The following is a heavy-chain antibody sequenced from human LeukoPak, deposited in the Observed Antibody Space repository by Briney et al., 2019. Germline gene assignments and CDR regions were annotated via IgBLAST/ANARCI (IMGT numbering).Heavy chain of an antibody. V-gene: IGHV4-59*01. J-gene: IGHJ3*02. D-gene: IGHD4-17*01. CDR1: GGSISSYY. CDR3: AREGYGDYSAFDI. Sequence: NPSETLSLTCTVSGGSISSYYWSWIRQPPGKGLEWIGYNYYSGSTNYNPSLKSRVTISVDTSKNQFSLKLSSVTAADTAVYYCAREGYGDYSAFDIWGQGTMVTVSS. CDR2: NYYSGST.